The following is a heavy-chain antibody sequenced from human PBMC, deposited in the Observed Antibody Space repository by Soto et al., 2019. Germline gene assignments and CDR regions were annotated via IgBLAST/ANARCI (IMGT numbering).Heavy chain of an antibody. J-gene: IGHJ4*02. V-gene: IGHV4-34*01. CDR1: GEFFSGYY. D-gene: IGHD6-6*01. CDR3: ARGLGAYSSSSPLVY. CDR2: INHSGST. Sequence: AETLSLTGAGYGEFFSGYYSSWIRQPPGKGLEWIGEINHSGSTNYNPSLKSRVTISVDTSKNQFSLKLSSVTGADTAVYYCARGLGAYSSSSPLVYWGQGTLVTVSS.